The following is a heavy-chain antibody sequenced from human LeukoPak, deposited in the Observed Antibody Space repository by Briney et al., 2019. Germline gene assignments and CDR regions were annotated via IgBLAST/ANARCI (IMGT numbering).Heavy chain of an antibody. J-gene: IGHJ6*02. CDR1: GGSISSGSYY. D-gene: IGHD5-12*01. CDR2: IYTSGST. V-gene: IGHV4-61*02. Sequence: SQTLSLTCTVSGGSISSGSYYWSWIRQPAGKGLEWIGRIYTSGSTNYNPSLKSRVPISVDTSKTQFSLKLSSVTAADTAVYYCARSGGWLRYYYYGMDVWGQGTTVTVSS. CDR3: ARSGGWLRYYYYGMDV.